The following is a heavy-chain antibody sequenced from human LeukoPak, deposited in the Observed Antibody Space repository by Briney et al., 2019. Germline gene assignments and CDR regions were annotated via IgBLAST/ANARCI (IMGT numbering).Heavy chain of an antibody. V-gene: IGHV4-39*01. Sequence: PSETLSLTCTVSGGSISSSGYYWGWIRQPPGKGLEWIGSIYYSGSTYYNPSLKSRVTISVDTSKNQFSLKLSSVTAADTAVYYCARRALCSSTSCYTGGYNWFDPWGQGTLVTVSS. CDR3: ARRALCSSTSCYTGGYNWFDP. CDR1: GGSISSSGYY. CDR2: IYYSGST. J-gene: IGHJ5*02. D-gene: IGHD2-2*02.